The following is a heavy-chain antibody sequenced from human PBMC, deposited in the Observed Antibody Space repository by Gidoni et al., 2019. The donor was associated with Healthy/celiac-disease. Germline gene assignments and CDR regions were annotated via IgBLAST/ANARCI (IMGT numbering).Heavy chain of an antibody. Sequence: QLQLQQWGAGLLKPSETLSLTCAVYGGSFSGYYWSWIRQPPGKGLEWIGEINHSGSPNYKPSLKSRVTISVDTSKNQFSLKLSSVTAADTAVYYCARGRGPSGWYLGFDYWGQGTLVTVSS. CDR2: INHSGSP. CDR3: ARGRGPSGWYLGFDY. CDR1: GGSFSGYY. J-gene: IGHJ4*02. D-gene: IGHD6-19*01. V-gene: IGHV4-34*01.